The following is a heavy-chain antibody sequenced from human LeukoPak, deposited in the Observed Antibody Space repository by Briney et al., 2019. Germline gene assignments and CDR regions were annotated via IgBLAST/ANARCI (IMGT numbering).Heavy chain of an antibody. Sequence: SQTLSLTCTVSGGSISSGSYYWSWIRQPAGKGLEWIGRIYTSGSTNYNPSLKSRVTISVDTSKNQLSLKLSSVTAADTAVYYCARETGITIFGVVIRTYFYFDYWGQGTLVTVSS. CDR2: IYTSGST. CDR1: GGSISSGSYY. J-gene: IGHJ4*02. D-gene: IGHD3-3*01. CDR3: ARETGITIFGVVIRTYFYFDY. V-gene: IGHV4-61*02.